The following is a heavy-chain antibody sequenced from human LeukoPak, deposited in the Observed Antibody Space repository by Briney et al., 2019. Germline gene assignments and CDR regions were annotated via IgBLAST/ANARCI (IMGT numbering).Heavy chain of an antibody. CDR3: AKVPDY. Sequence: GGSLRLSCAASGFTFVDYAMHWVRQAPGKGLEWVSGISWNSGSIGYADSVKGRFTISRDNAKNSLYLQMNSLRAEDTAVYYCAKVPDYWGQGTLVTVSS. CDR1: GFTFVDYA. J-gene: IGHJ4*02. V-gene: IGHV3-9*01. CDR2: ISWNSGSI.